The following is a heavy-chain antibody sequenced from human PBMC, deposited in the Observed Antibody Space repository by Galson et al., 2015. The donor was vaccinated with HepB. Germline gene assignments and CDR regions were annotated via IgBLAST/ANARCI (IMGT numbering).Heavy chain of an antibody. CDR1: GFTFSSYW. Sequence: SLRLSCAASGFTFSSYWMSWVRQAPGKGLEWVANIKQDGSEKYYVDSVKGRFTISRDNAKNSLYLQMYSLRAEETAVFYCAREGIGGHDSRTYTAFDIWGQGTMVTVSS. J-gene: IGHJ3*02. CDR2: IKQDGSEK. CDR3: AREGIGGHDSRTYTAFDI. D-gene: IGHD3-16*01. V-gene: IGHV3-7*01.